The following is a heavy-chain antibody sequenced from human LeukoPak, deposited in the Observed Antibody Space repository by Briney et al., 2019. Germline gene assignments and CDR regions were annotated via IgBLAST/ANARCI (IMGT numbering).Heavy chain of an antibody. CDR2: IKQDGSEK. J-gene: IGHJ4*02. D-gene: IGHD3-22*01. CDR1: GFIFKDYW. V-gene: IGHV3-7*03. Sequence: GGSLRLSCAASGFIFKDYWMIWVRQAPGKGLEWVANIKQDGSEKYYVDSVKGRFTISRDNAKNSLYLQMNSLRAEDTALYYCTKGQYFDSSAPPGDYWGQGTLVTVS. CDR3: TKGQYFDSSAPPGDY.